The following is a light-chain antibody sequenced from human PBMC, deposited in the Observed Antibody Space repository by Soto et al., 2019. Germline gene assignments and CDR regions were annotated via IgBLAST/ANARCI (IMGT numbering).Light chain of an antibody. CDR1: QGISTY. J-gene: IGKJ1*01. Sequence: DIQMTQSPSSLSASVGDRVTITCRASQGISTYLVWYQHKPGTVPKLLIFAASTLQSGVPSRFSGSGSGTDFTITISSLQPEDVATYYCQNYNGAPWTFGQGTKVEIK. CDR2: AAS. CDR3: QNYNGAPWT. V-gene: IGKV1-27*01.